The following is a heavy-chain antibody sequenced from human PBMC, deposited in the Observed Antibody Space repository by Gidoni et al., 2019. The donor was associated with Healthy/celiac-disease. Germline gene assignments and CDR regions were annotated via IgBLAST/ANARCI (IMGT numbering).Heavy chain of an antibody. D-gene: IGHD4-17*01. Sequence: QVQLQQWCAGLLKPSETLSLTCAVYGGSFSGYYWSWIRQPPGKGLEWIGEINHSGSTNYNPSLKSRVTISVDTSKNQFSLKLSSVTAADTAVYYCARATTVVTPPYFDLWGRGTLVTVSS. J-gene: IGHJ2*01. CDR3: ARATTVVTPPYFDL. V-gene: IGHV4-34*01. CDR2: INHSGST. CDR1: GGSFSGYY.